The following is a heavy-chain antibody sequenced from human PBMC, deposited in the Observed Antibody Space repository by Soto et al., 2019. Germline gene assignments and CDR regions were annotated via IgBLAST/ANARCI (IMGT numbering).Heavy chain of an antibody. J-gene: IGHJ4*02. V-gene: IGHV3-74*01. CDR1: GFTFSSYW. CDR2: INSDGSST. CDR3: ASRGPVVAALC. Sequence: GGSLRLSCAASGFTFSSYWMHWVRQAPGKGLVWVSRINSDGSSTSYADSVKGRFTISRDNAKNTLYLQMNSLRAEDTAVYYCASRGPVVAALCWGQGTLVTVSS. D-gene: IGHD6-6*01.